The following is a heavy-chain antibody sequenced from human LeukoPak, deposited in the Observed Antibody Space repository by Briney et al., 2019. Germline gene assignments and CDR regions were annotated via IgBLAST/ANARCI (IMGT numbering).Heavy chain of an antibody. Sequence: GGSLRLSCAASGFTFSDHYMDWIRQVPGKGLEWVGRSRNKANSYTTEFAASVKGRFTISRDDSKNSLYLQMDSLKTEDTAVYYCAAVDFDYWGQGTLVTVSS. CDR3: AAVDFDY. CDR2: SRNKANSYTT. D-gene: IGHD4-23*01. J-gene: IGHJ4*02. V-gene: IGHV3-72*01. CDR1: GFTFSDHY.